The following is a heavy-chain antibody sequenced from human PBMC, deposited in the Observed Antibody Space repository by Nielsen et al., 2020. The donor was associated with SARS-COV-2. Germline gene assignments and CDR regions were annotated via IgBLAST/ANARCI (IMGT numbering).Heavy chain of an antibody. CDR1: GFPFSLYS. CDR3: AKEHSRGWYGIDV. Sequence: GESLKISCTASGFPFSLYSMTWVRQAPGKGLEWVSSVRGLGEYTYYAASVRGRFTISRANSKRTLNLQMDSLRAEDTALYFCAKEHSRGWYGIDVWGPGTVVTV. V-gene: IGHV3-21*04. CDR2: VRGLGEYT. D-gene: IGHD6-19*01. J-gene: IGHJ4*02.